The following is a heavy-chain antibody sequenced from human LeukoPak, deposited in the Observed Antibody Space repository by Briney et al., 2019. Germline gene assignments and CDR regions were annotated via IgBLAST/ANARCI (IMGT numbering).Heavy chain of an antibody. CDR3: ARDPGDAFDI. CDR1: GFTFSDYY. CDR2: IWYGGSNK. J-gene: IGHJ3*02. Sequence: QSGGSLRLSCAASGFTFSDYYMSWIRQAPGKGLEWVAVIWYGGSNKYYADSVKGRFTISRDNSKNTLYLQMNSLRAEDTAVYYCARDPGDAFDIWGQGTTVTVSS. V-gene: IGHV3-33*08.